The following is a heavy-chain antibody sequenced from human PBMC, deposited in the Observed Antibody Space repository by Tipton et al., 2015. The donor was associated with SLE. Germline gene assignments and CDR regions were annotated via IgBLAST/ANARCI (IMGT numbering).Heavy chain of an antibody. V-gene: IGHV1-46*01. J-gene: IGHJ6*04. Sequence: QLVQSGAEVKKPGASVKVSCKASGYTFTSYYMHWVRQAPGQGLEWMGIINPSGGSTSYAQKFQGRVTMTRDTSTSTVYMELSSLRSEDTAVYYCAMIGGCSSTSCYRAPMDVWGKGTTVTVSS. D-gene: IGHD2-2*02. CDR2: INPSGGST. CDR1: GYTFTSYY. CDR3: AMIGGCSSTSCYRAPMDV.